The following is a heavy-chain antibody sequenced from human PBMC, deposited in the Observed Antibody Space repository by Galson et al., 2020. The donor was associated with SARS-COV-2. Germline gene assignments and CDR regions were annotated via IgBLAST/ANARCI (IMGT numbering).Heavy chain of an antibody. CDR3: ARGLHGWNLYYYYYGMDV. CDR2: MNPNSGNT. Sequence: ASVKVSCKASGYTFTSYDINWVRQATGQGLEWMGWMNPNSGNTGYAQKFQGRVTMTRNTSISTAYMELSSLRSEDTAVYYCARGLHGWNLYYYYYGMDVWGQGTTVTVSS. D-gene: IGHD6-19*01. V-gene: IGHV1-8*01. J-gene: IGHJ6*02. CDR1: GYTFTSYD.